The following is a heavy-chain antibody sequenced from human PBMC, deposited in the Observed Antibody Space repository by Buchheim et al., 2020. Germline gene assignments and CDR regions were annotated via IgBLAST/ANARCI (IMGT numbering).Heavy chain of an antibody. J-gene: IGHJ4*02. CDR3: ARGMVRGVNWFDY. CDR2: INHSGST. D-gene: IGHD3-10*01. V-gene: IGHV4-34*01. CDR1: GGSFSGYY. Sequence: QVQLQQWGAGLLKPSETLSLTWAVYGGSFSGYYWSWIRQPPGKGLEWIGEINHSGSTNYNPSLKSRVTISVDTSKNQFSLKLSSVTAADTAVYYCARGMVRGVNWFDYWGQGTL.